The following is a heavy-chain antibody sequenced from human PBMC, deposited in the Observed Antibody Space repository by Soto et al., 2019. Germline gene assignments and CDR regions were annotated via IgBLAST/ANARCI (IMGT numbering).Heavy chain of an antibody. V-gene: IGHV3-48*01. CDR1: GFIFSSYS. CDR3: ARGYYDSSGYYWVFDY. D-gene: IGHD3-22*01. Sequence: GGSLRLSCVASGFIFSSYSMNWVRQAPGKGLEWVSYISSSSSTIYYADSVKGRFTISRDNAKNSLYLQMNSLRAEDTAVYYCARGYYDSSGYYWVFDYWGQGTLVTVSS. J-gene: IGHJ4*02. CDR2: ISSSSSTI.